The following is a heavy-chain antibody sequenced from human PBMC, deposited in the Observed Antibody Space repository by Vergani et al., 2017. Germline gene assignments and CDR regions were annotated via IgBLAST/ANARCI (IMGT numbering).Heavy chain of an antibody. CDR2: INPSGGST. D-gene: IGHD6-19*01. V-gene: IGHV1-46*01. Sequence: QVQLVQSGAEVKKPGASVKVSCKASGYTFTSYYMHWVRQAPGQGLEWMGIINPSGGSTSYAQKFQGRVTMTRDTSTSTVYMELSSLRSEDTAVYYCARCRSPGYSSGWWGYWGQGTLVTVSS. CDR3: ARCRSPGYSSGWWGY. J-gene: IGHJ4*02. CDR1: GYTFTSYY.